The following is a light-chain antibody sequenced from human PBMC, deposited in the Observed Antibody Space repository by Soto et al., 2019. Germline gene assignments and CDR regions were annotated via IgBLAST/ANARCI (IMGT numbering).Light chain of an antibody. CDR2: GAS. Sequence: EIVLTQSPGTLSLSPGQRATLSCRASQSVSSSSLAWYQQRPGQAPRLLIYGASRRATGIPDRFSGSGSGTDFTLTISRLEPEDFAVYYCQQYGTPRSVTFGQGTRL. V-gene: IGKV3-20*01. J-gene: IGKJ5*01. CDR1: QSVSSSS. CDR3: QQYGTPRSVT.